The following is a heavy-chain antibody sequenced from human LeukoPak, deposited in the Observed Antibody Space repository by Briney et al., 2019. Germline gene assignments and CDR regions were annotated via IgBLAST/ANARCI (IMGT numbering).Heavy chain of an antibody. D-gene: IGHD3-10*02. CDR3: AELGITMIGGV. J-gene: IGHJ6*04. CDR2: IEYSSSSI. CDR1: GFTFSSYS. V-gene: IGHV3-48*01. Sequence: GGSLRLSCAASGFTFSSYSMNWVRQAPGKGLEWVSYIEYSSSSIYYADSVKGRFTISRDNAKNSLYLQMNSLRAEDTAVYYCAELGITMIGGVWGKGTTVTISS.